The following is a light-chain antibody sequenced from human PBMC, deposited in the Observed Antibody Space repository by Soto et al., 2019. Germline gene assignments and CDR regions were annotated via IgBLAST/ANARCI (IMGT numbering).Light chain of an antibody. J-gene: IGKJ5*01. V-gene: IGKV3D-7*01. CDR2: GAS. CDR3: QVRTNWSIA. Sequence: PGERVTLSCRASQSVSSSYLTWYQQKPGQAPRLLIYGASTRATGIPARFSGSGSGTDFTLTISSLQPEDFAVYYCQVRTNWSIAFGRGTRLEIK. CDR1: QSVSSSY.